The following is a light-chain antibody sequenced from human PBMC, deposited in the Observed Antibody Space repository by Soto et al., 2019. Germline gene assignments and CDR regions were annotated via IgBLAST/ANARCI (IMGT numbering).Light chain of an antibody. Sequence: DIQMTQSPSTLSVSVGDRVTITCRASQDIDISLAWFQQRPGKAPKVLIYAASGLVTGVPPTFSGSGSGTEFTLTISSVQPDDFATYFCQHYVTFSWTFGQGTKVEMK. CDR3: QHYVTFSWT. CDR1: QDIDIS. J-gene: IGKJ1*01. V-gene: IGKV1-5*01. CDR2: AAS.